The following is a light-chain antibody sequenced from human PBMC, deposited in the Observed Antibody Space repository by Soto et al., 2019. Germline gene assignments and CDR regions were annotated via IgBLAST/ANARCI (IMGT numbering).Light chain of an antibody. J-gene: IGKJ2*02. CDR3: QQYNTYSRT. CDR1: QSISTW. V-gene: IGKV1-5*03. Sequence: DIQMTQSPSTLSASVGDRVTITCRASQSISTWLAWYQHKPGKAPKLLIYKASSLEVGVPSRFSGSGSGTEFTLTISSLQPDDFATYYCQQYNTYSRTFGQGTKVETK. CDR2: KAS.